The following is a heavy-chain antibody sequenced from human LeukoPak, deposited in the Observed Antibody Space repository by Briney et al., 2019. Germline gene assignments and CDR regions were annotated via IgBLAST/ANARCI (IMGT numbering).Heavy chain of an antibody. D-gene: IGHD5-24*01. Sequence: AETLSLTCTVSGVPISTYYWSWIRQPPGKGLEWIGRISTTGSTNYNPSLKRRVTMSVDNSKNHFSLKLIPVTAADKAAYYCAREVEMATQFDYWGQGTLVTVSS. V-gene: IGHV4-4*07. CDR2: ISTTGST. CDR3: AREVEMATQFDY. CDR1: GVPISTYY. J-gene: IGHJ4*02.